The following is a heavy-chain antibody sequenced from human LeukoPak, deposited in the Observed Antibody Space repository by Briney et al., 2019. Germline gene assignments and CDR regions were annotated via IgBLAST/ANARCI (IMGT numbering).Heavy chain of an antibody. V-gene: IGHV3-9*01. D-gene: IGHD2-2*02. CDR1: GFTFDDYA. J-gene: IGHJ5*02. CDR3: AKDIYPNLKQTKNWFDP. CDR2: ISWNSGSV. Sequence: PGGSLRLSCAASGFTFDDYAMHWVRQAPGKGLEWVSGISWNSGSVGYADSVKGRFTISRDNAKNSLYLQMNSLRAEDTALYYCAKDIYPNLKQTKNWFDPWGQGTLVTVSS.